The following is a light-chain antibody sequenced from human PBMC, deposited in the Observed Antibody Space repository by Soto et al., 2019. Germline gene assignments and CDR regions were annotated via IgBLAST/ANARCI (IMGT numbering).Light chain of an antibody. Sequence: GLTPAPESRTVSLDGKGPNLCKSSQSVLYSSNNTNYSAWYQQKPGQPPKLLIYWASTRESGVPDRFSGSGSGTDFTLTTSSQHAEDVVVYCRQQNYCPPRTFGQGTKVDIK. CDR1: QSVLYSSNNTNY. CDR3: QQNYCPPRT. CDR2: WAS. J-gene: IGKJ1*01. V-gene: IGKV4-1*01.